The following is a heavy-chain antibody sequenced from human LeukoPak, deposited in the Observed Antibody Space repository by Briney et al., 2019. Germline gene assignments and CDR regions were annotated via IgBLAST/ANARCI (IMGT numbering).Heavy chain of an antibody. CDR2: IYYSGST. CDR1: GGSISSGDNY. J-gene: IGHJ4*02. Sequence: SETLSLTCTVSGGSISSGDNYWSWIRQPPGKGLEWIGYIYYSGSTYYNPSLKSRVTTSVDTSKNQFSLKLSSVTAADTAVYYCARDSSVATIIDYFDYWGQGTLVTVSS. V-gene: IGHV4-30-4*01. CDR3: ARDSSVATIIDYFDY. D-gene: IGHD5-12*01.